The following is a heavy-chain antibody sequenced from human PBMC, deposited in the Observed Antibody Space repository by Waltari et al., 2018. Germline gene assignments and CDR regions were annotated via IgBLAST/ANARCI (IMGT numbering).Heavy chain of an antibody. J-gene: IGHJ5*02. CDR2: IIPIFGTA. D-gene: IGHD2-15*01. CDR3: ASAYCSGGSCYRGGNWFDP. Sequence: QVQLVQSGAEVKKPGSSVKVSCKASGGTFSSYASSWLRQAPGPGLEWMGGIIPIFGTANYAQKFQGRVTITADESTSTAYMELSSLRSEDTAVYYCASAYCSGGSCYRGGNWFDPWGQGTLVTVSS. CDR1: GGTFSSYA. V-gene: IGHV1-69*12.